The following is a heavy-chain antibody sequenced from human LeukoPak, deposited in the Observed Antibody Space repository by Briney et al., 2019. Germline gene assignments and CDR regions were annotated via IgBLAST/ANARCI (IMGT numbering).Heavy chain of an antibody. J-gene: IGHJ4*02. CDR1: GFTFSGFG. D-gene: IGHD1-26*01. V-gene: IGHV3-21*01. CDR2: ISSSSYR. Sequence: GGSLRLSCAASGFTFSGFGMNWVRQAPGKGLEWVSYISSSSYRYYADSVKGRFTISRDNAKNSLFLQMNSLRIEDTALYYCARESGTYYAVDNWGQGTLVTVSS. CDR3: ARESGTYYAVDN.